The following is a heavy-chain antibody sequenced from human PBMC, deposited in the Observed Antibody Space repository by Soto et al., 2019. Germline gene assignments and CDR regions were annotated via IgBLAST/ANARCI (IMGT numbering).Heavy chain of an antibody. Sequence: ASVKVSCKASGGTFSSDSFSWVRQAPGQGLEWMGGIIPMFDTPIYAQKYQDRVTITADESTSTAYMQLSSLRSGDTAVYYCARSGGLDRDFNYRGQGSLVTVSS. J-gene: IGHJ4*02. V-gene: IGHV1-69*13. CDR3: ARSGGLDRDFNY. CDR1: GGTFSSDS. CDR2: IIPMFDTP. D-gene: IGHD2-15*01.